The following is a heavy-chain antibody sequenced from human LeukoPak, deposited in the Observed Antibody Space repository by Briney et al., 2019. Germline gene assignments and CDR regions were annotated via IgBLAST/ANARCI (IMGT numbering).Heavy chain of an antibody. Sequence: GGSLRLSCAASGFTFSSYGMHWVRQAPGKGLEWVAVIWYDGSNKYYADSVKGRFTISRDNSKNTLYLQMNSLRAEDTAVYYCARDYYDSSGPFDYWGQGTLVTVSS. J-gene: IGHJ4*02. V-gene: IGHV3-33*08. D-gene: IGHD3-22*01. CDR2: IWYDGSNK. CDR1: GFTFSSYG. CDR3: ARDYYDSSGPFDY.